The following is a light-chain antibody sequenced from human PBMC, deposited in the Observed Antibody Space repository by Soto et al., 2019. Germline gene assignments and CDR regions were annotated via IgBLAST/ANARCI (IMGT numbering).Light chain of an antibody. J-gene: IGLJ1*01. CDR1: SSDVGGYNF. CDR2: EVT. Sequence: QSALTQPPSASGSPGQSATISCTGTSSDVGGYNFVSWYQHFPGKAPKLIIYEVTKRPSGVPDRFSGSKSGNTASLTVSGLQTDDEADYYCSSYGGSNNFVFGTGTKLTVL. CDR3: SSYGGSNNFV. V-gene: IGLV2-8*01.